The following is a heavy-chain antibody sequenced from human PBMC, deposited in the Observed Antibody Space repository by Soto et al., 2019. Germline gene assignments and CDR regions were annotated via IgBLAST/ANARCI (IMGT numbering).Heavy chain of an antibody. J-gene: IGHJ4*02. CDR3: AKQRDGNSFRYFDY. V-gene: IGHV4-31*03. D-gene: IGHD1-1*01. CDR2: IYYSGST. CDR1: GGSISSGDYY. Sequence: SETLSLTCTVSGGSISSGDYYWSWIRQHPGKGLEWIGYIYYSGSTYYNPSLKSRVTISVDTSKNQFSLKLSSVTAADTAVYYCAKQRDGNSFRYFDYWGQGTLVTVSS.